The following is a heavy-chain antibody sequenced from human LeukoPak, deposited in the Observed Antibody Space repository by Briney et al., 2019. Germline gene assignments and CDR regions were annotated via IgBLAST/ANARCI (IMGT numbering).Heavy chain of an antibody. D-gene: IGHD3-22*01. Sequence: ASVTVSFTASGYTFTSYDINWVRQATGQGLEWMGWMNPNSGNTGYAQKFQGRVTMTRNTSISTAYMELSSPRSEDTAVYYCARGGNIYYYDSSGYPRPDWFDPWGQGTLVTVSS. V-gene: IGHV1-8*01. CDR1: GYTFTSYD. J-gene: IGHJ5*02. CDR3: ARGGNIYYYDSSGYPRPDWFDP. CDR2: MNPNSGNT.